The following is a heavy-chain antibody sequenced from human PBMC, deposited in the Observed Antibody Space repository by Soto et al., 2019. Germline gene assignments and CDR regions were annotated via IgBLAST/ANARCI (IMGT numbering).Heavy chain of an antibody. V-gene: IGHV4-30-4*01. CDR1: GGSITSGDYY. Sequence: VQLQESGPGLVKPSQTLSLSCTVSGGSITSGDYYWTWIRQPPGKGLEWIGHIYYSGSTYYNPSLKSRVTISLDKSKNQFSLNVSSVTAADTAVYYCARDRDDSDYSIDYWGQGNLVTVSS. CDR3: ARDRDDSDYSIDY. D-gene: IGHD4-17*01. J-gene: IGHJ4*02. CDR2: IYYSGST.